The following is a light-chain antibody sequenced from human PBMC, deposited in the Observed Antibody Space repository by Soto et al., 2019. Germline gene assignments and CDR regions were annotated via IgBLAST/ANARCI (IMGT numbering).Light chain of an antibody. J-gene: IGKJ2*01. CDR2: AAS. Sequence: DIQMTQSPSSLSASVGDRVTITCQSSQSISNSLNWYQQKPGMAPKLLIYAASSLGYGVPSRFSGSGSSTNFTLTISSLQPDDFATYYCQQSFNSPMFTFGQGTKVAIK. CDR3: QQSFNSPMFT. V-gene: IGKV1-39*01. CDR1: QSISNS.